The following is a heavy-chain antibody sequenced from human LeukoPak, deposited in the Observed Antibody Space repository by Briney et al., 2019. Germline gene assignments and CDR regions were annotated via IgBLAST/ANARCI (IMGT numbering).Heavy chain of an antibody. Sequence: ASVKVSCKASGYTFTSYGISWVRQAPGQGLEWMGWISAYNGNTNYAQKLQGRVTMTTDTSTSTAYMELRSLRSDDTAVYYCARELTSGIVAKAYFFDYWGQGTLVTVSS. CDR1: GYTFTSYG. D-gene: IGHD5-12*01. CDR2: ISAYNGNT. V-gene: IGHV1-18*01. J-gene: IGHJ4*02. CDR3: ARELTSGIVAKAYFFDY.